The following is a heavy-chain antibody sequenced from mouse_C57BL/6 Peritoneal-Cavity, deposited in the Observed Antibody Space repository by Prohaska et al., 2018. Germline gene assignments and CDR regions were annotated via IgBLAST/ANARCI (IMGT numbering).Heavy chain of an antibody. J-gene: IGHJ2*01. CDR2: ILPGSGST. V-gene: IGHV1-9*01. CDR1: GYTFTGSW. D-gene: IGHD1-1*01. CDR3: ARGTTVPDFDY. Sequence: KLSCKATGYTFTGSWIAWVKQRPGHGLEWIGEILPGSGSTNYNEKFKGKATVTADTSSNTAYMQLSSLTTEDSAIYYCARGTTVPDFDYWGQGTTLTVSS.